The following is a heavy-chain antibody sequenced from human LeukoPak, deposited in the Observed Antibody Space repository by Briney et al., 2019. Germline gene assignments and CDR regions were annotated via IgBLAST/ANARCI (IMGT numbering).Heavy chain of an antibody. D-gene: IGHD1-20*01. J-gene: IGHJ3*01. CDR2: VIPIFGTT. CDR1: GDTLNRYL. V-gene: IGHV1-69*13. Sequence: ASVKVSCKASGDTLNRYLISWVRQAPGRGLEWMGVVIPIFGTTKYAQDFQGRVTITADESTSTAYMELRGLKFEDTAVYYCANGNITGSSGGDAFDLWGQGTMVTVSS. CDR3: ANGNITGSSGGDAFDL.